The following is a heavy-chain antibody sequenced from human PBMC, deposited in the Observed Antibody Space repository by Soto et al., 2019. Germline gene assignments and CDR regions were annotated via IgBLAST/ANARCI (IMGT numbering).Heavy chain of an antibody. V-gene: IGHV4-59*08. CDR2: IYYSGST. CDR1: GGSISSYY. Sequence: SETLSLTCTVSGGSISSYYWSWIRQPPGKGLEWIGYIYYSGSTNYNPSLKSRVTISVDTSKNQFSLKLSSVTAADTAVYYCARHVGTTVNSSYYYYMDVWGKGTTVTVSS. J-gene: IGHJ6*03. D-gene: IGHD4-4*01. CDR3: ARHVGTTVNSSYYYYMDV.